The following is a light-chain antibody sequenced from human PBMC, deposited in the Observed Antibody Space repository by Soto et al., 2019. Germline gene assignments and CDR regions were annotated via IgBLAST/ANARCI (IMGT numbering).Light chain of an antibody. Sequence: DIQMTQSPSSLSASVGERVTITCQASQDITSYLNWYQHKPGKAPKLLIYDASILEAGVPPRFSGSGAATDCTLTISSLQPEDVATYYCQHCDYLQIFGPGTTVDFK. CDR2: DAS. CDR3: QHCDYLQI. CDR1: QDITSY. J-gene: IGKJ3*01. V-gene: IGKV1-33*01.